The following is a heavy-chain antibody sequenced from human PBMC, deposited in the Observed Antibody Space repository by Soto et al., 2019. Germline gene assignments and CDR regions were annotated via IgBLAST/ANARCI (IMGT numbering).Heavy chain of an antibody. V-gene: IGHV3-23*01. CDR3: AKVRADYYDSSGPIDY. J-gene: IGHJ4*02. D-gene: IGHD3-22*01. Sequence: GGSLRLSCAASGFTCRRFGMTWVRQAPGKGLEWVSAISGSGGSTYYGDSVKGRFTISRDNSKNTLYLQMNSLRAEDTAVYYCAKVRADYYDSSGPIDYWGQGTLVTVSS. CDR2: ISGSGGST. CDR1: GFTCRRFG.